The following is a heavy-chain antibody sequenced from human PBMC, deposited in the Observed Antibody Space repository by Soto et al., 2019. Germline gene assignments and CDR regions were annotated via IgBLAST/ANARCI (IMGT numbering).Heavy chain of an antibody. Sequence: GGSLRLSCAASEFTFSSYSMNWVRKAPGKGLEWVSYISSSSSTIYYADSVKGGFTISRDNAKISLYLQMNSLRAEDTAVYFCARDGADFWSGYYKSPAFDFWGQGAQVTVSS. CDR2: ISSSSSTI. CDR1: EFTFSSYS. D-gene: IGHD3-3*01. J-gene: IGHJ4*02. V-gene: IGHV3-48*01. CDR3: ARDGADFWSGYYKSPAFDF.